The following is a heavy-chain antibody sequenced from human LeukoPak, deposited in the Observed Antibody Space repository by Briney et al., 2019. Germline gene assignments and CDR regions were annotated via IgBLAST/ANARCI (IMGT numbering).Heavy chain of an antibody. CDR1: GFTFSNAW. Sequence: GGSLRLSCAASGFTFSNAWMSWVRQAPGKGLEWVGRIKSKTDGGTTDYAAPVKGRFTISRDDSKNTLYLQMNSLKTEDTAVYYCTTVVHDYGDYYFDYWGQGTLVTVSS. J-gene: IGHJ4*02. V-gene: IGHV3-15*01. CDR2: IKSKTDGGTT. CDR3: TTVVHDYGDYYFDY. D-gene: IGHD4-17*01.